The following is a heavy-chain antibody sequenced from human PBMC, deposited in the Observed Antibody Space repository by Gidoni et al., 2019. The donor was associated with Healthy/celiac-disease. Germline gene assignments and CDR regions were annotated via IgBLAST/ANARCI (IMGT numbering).Heavy chain of an antibody. CDR1: GFTFSSYA. Sequence: EVQLLESGGGLVQPGGSLRLSCAASGFTFSSYAMSWVRQAPGKGLEGVSAISGSGGRTYYADSVKGRFTISRDNSKNTLYLQMNSLRAEDTAVYYCAKDRGAVAGTHYWGQGTLVTVSS. CDR3: AKDRGAVAGTHY. D-gene: IGHD6-19*01. CDR2: ISGSGGRT. V-gene: IGHV3-23*01. J-gene: IGHJ4*02.